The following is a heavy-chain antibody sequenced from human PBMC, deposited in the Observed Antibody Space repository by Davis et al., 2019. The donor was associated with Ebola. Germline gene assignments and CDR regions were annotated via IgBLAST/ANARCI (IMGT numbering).Heavy chain of an antibody. CDR2: ISAYNGNT. CDR1: GYTFTSYG. CDR3: ARGKLGYCSGGSCPAYGMDV. J-gene: IGHJ6*02. V-gene: IGHV1-18*01. Sequence: AASVKVSCKASGYTFTSYGISWVRQAPGQGLEWMGWISAYNGNTNYAQKLQGRVTMTTDTSTSTAYMELRSLRSEDTAVYYCARGKLGYCSGGSCPAYGMDVWGQGTTVTVSS. D-gene: IGHD2-15*01.